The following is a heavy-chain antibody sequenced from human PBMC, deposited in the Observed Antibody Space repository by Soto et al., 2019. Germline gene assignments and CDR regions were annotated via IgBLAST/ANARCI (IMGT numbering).Heavy chain of an antibody. Sequence: SETLSLTCAVYGGSFSGYYWTWIRQSPGKGLEWIGEINHSGSTNYNPSLKSRVTISVDTSKNQFSLKLTSVTAADMAVYYCARGDIVVVISATRIQGWFDPWGQGNLVTVSS. CDR1: GGSFSGYY. CDR2: INHSGST. D-gene: IGHD2-15*01. CDR3: ARGDIVVVISATRIQGWFDP. V-gene: IGHV4-34*01. J-gene: IGHJ5*02.